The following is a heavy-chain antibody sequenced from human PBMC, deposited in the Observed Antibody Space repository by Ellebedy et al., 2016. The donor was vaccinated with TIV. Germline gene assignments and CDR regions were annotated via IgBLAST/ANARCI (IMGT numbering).Heavy chain of an antibody. CDR1: GYSFTNYW. J-gene: IGHJ4*02. CDR2: IDPSDSYT. V-gene: IGHV5-10-1*01. CDR3: ARHLGSGGDFDY. D-gene: IGHD3-10*01. Sequence: GESLKISCNASGYSFTNYWISWVRQMPGKGLEWLGKIDPSDSYTRYSPSFQGHITMSTDKSISVPYLQWSSLQASDTALYYCARHLGSGGDFDYWGQGTLLTVSS.